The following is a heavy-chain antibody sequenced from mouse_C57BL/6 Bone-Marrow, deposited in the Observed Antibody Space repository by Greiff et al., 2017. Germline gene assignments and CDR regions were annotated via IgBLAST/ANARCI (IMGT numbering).Heavy chain of an antibody. J-gene: IGHJ4*01. CDR1: GYTFTNYW. Sequence: VQLQQPGAELVKPGASVKLSCKASGYTFTNYWMHWVKQRPGQGLEWIGMMHPNGGSPDYNEKFKSEATLSVDKSSRTASMELSSLTSEDSAVYYGARSYDDDDYAVDYWGQGTSVTVSS. D-gene: IGHD2-4*01. V-gene: IGHV1-64*01. CDR3: ARSYDDDDYAVDY. CDR2: MHPNGGSP.